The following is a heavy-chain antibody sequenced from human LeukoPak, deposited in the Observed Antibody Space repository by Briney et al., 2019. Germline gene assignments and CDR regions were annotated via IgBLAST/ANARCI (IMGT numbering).Heavy chain of an antibody. CDR3: ARYQAGSYWYFDL. Sequence: ASVKVSCKASGYSVTDYFMHWVRQAPGQGLEWMGWISAYNGNTNYAQKLQGRVTMTTDTSTSTAYMELRSLRSDDTAVYYCARYQAGSYWYFDLWGRGTLVTVSS. CDR1: GYSVTDYF. CDR2: ISAYNGNT. V-gene: IGHV1-18*04. J-gene: IGHJ2*01. D-gene: IGHD1-1*01.